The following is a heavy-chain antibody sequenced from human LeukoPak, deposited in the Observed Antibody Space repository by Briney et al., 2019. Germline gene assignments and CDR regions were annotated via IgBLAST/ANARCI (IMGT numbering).Heavy chain of an antibody. CDR2: IKPNSGGT. CDR1: GYTFTGYY. D-gene: IGHD3-3*01. Sequence: ASVKVSCKASGYTFTGYYMHWVRQAPGQGLEWMGWIKPNSGGTNYAQKFQGRVTMTRDRSISTAYMELSRLRSDDTAVYYCARGPIFGVVIIKDWFDPWGQGTLVTVSS. V-gene: IGHV1-2*02. J-gene: IGHJ5*02. CDR3: ARGPIFGVVIIKDWFDP.